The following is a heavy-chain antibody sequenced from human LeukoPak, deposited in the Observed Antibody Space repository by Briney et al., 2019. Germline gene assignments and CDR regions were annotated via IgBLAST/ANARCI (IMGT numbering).Heavy chain of an antibody. D-gene: IGHD3-22*01. V-gene: IGHV1-69*01. Sequence: SSVKVSCKASGGTFSSYAISWVRQAPGQGLEWMGGIIPIFGTANYAQKFQGRVTITADESTSNAYMELSSLRSEDTAGYYLSSGYFGYFDYWGQGTLVTVSS. CDR3: SSGYFGYFDY. CDR2: IIPIFGTA. CDR1: GGTFSSYA. J-gene: IGHJ4*02.